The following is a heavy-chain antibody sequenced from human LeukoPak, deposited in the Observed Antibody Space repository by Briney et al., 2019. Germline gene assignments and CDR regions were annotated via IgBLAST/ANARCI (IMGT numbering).Heavy chain of an antibody. D-gene: IGHD1-14*01. V-gene: IGHV3-30*04. CDR1: GFPFNNSP. CDR2: IAHDGSQA. J-gene: IGHJ4*02. Sequence: GRSLRLSCAASGFPFNNSPMPWIRQAPGKGLEWVAVIAHDGSQAYYADPVKGRFSISRDDSRNTVSLQMNSLRLEDTAVYYCARDPEGGFPDFFDFWGQGTLVTVSS. CDR3: ARDPEGGFPDFFDF.